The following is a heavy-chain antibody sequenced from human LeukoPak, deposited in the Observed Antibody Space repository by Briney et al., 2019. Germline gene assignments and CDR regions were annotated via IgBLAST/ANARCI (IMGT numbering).Heavy chain of an antibody. CDR1: GGSISSYY. CDR3: ARDKRSSGYYYGDAFDI. J-gene: IGHJ3*02. Sequence: SETLSLTCTVSGGSISSYYWSWIRQPAGKGLEWIGRIYTSGSTNYNPSLKSRVTMSVDTSKNQFSLKLSSVTAADTAVYYCARDKRSSGYYYGDAFDIWGQGTKVTVSS. CDR2: IYTSGST. V-gene: IGHV4-4*07. D-gene: IGHD3-22*01.